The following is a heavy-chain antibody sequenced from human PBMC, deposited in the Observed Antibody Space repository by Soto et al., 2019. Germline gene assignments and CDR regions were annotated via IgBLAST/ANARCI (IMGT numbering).Heavy chain of an antibody. CDR1: GFSVSSNY. CDR3: ARVPCSSGGDY. Sequence: EVQLVESGGGLIQPGGSLRLSCAASGFSVSSNYMSWVRQAPGKGLEWVSVIYSGGTTYYADSVKGRFTISRDNSKNTQYLQMSILRAEDTAVDYCARVPCSSGGDYWGQGTLVTVSS. CDR2: IYSGGTT. D-gene: IGHD6-6*01. V-gene: IGHV3-53*01. J-gene: IGHJ4*02.